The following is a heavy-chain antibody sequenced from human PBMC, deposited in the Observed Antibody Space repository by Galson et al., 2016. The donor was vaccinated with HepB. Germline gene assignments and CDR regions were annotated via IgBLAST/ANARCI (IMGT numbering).Heavy chain of an antibody. J-gene: IGHJ4*02. V-gene: IGHV3-30*18. CDR1: GFTFKDYG. CDR2: ISYDGGKE. Sequence: SLRLSCAASGFTFKDYGIHWVRQAPGKGLEWVAVISYDGGKEDSTDSVRGRFSVSRDNSRNTVYLQMNSLRVEDTALYYCAKDGASGGTGHLDFWGQGTLVIVSS. D-gene: IGHD3-16*01. CDR3: AKDGASGGTGHLDF.